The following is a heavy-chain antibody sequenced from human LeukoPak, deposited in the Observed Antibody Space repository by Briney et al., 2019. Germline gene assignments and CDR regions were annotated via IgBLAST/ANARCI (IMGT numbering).Heavy chain of an antibody. D-gene: IGHD2/OR15-2a*01. CDR2: INPSGGST. V-gene: IGHV1-46*01. CDR1: GYTFTSYY. CDR3: ARKGTFSDMDV. J-gene: IGHJ6*02. Sequence: ASVKVSCKASGYTFTSYYMHWVRQAPGQGPEWMGIINPSGGSTSYAQKFQGRVTMTRDTSTSTVYMEQSSLRSDDTAVYYCARKGTFSDMDVWGQGTTVTVSS.